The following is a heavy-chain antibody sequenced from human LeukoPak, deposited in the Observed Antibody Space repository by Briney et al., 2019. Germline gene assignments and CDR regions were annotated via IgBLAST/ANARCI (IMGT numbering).Heavy chain of an antibody. Sequence: PGGSLRLSCAASGFTFSSYEMNWVRQAPGKGLEWVSYISSSGSTIYYADSVKGRFTISRDNARNSLYLQMNSLRAEDTAVYYCARVGQWLAYDYWGQGTLVTVSS. CDR3: ARVGQWLAYDY. V-gene: IGHV3-48*03. CDR2: ISSSGSTI. D-gene: IGHD6-19*01. J-gene: IGHJ4*02. CDR1: GFTFSSYE.